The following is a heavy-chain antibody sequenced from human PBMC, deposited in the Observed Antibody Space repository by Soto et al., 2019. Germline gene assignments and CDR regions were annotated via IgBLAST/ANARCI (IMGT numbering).Heavy chain of an antibody. J-gene: IGHJ6*02. Sequence: QVQLVESGGGVVHPGRSLRLSCAASGFNFSSYGMHWVRQAPGKGLEWVAVIWYDGSNKYYADSVKGRFTISRDNSKNTLYLQMNSLRAEDTAVYYCASVEGCSGGSCYFYYYYYGIDVWCQGTTVTVS. CDR2: IWYDGSNK. D-gene: IGHD2-15*01. CDR3: ASVEGCSGGSCYFYYYYYGIDV. V-gene: IGHV3-33*01. CDR1: GFNFSSYG.